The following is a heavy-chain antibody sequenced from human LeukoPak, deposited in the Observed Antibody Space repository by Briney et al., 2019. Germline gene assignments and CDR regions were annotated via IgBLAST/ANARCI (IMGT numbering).Heavy chain of an antibody. CDR1: GFTFSSYA. V-gene: IGHV3-23*01. CDR3: AKGTYSSGYSDFDY. Sequence: GGSLRLSCAASGFTFSSYAMSWVRQAPGKGLEWVSAISGSGGSTYYADPVKGRFTISRDNSKNTLYLQMNSLRAEDTAVYYCAKGTYSSGYSDFDYWGQGTLVTVSS. J-gene: IGHJ4*02. D-gene: IGHD3-22*01. CDR2: ISGSGGST.